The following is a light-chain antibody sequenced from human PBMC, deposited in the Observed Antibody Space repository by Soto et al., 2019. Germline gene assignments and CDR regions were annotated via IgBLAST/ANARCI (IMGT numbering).Light chain of an antibody. CDR1: QDISNY. J-gene: IGKJ2*01. CDR2: DAS. CDR3: QQYDNLPL. Sequence: DIQMTQSPSSLSASVGDRVTITCQASQDISNYLNWYQQKPGKAPKFLIYDASSLETGVPSRFSGSGSGTDFTFTITSLQPEDIATYCCQQYDNLPLFGQGTKLEI. V-gene: IGKV1-33*01.